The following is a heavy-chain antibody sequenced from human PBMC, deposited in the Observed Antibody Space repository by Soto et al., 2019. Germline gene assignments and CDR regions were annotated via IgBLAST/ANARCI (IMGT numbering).Heavy chain of an antibody. CDR3: AKAGEYYYDSSGYGAFDI. J-gene: IGHJ3*02. V-gene: IGHV3-53*01. Sequence: SLRLSCADSGFTVSSKYMSLFLHAPGKGLEWVSLIQSGGPTYYADSVKGRFTISRDNSKNTLYLQMNSLRAEDTAVYYCAKAGEYYYDSSGYGAFDIWGQGTMVTVSS. CDR2: IQSGGPT. D-gene: IGHD3-22*01. CDR1: GFTVSSKY.